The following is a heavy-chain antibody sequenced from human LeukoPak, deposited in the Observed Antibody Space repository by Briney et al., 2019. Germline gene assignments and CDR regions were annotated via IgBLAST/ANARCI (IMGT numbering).Heavy chain of an antibody. D-gene: IGHD3-22*01. J-gene: IGHJ4*02. CDR3: ARDWWDSSGYYDY. Sequence: GGSLRLSCAASGFSFSRYWMTWVRQAPGKGLEWVANIKEDGSEKYYVDSVKGRFTISRDNDKNSLDLQMNSLRAEDTAGYYCARDWWDSSGYYDYWGQGTLVTVSS. CDR2: IKEDGSEK. CDR1: GFSFSRYW. V-gene: IGHV3-7*01.